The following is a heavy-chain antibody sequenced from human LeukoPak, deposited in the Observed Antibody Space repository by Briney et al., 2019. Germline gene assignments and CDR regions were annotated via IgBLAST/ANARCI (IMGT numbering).Heavy chain of an antibody. J-gene: IGHJ6*03. CDR2: ISGSGGST. CDR3: AKHPPHYDFWSGYYGDYYYYYMDV. Sequence: GGSLRLSCAASGFTFSSYAMHWVRQAPGKGLEWVSAISGSGGSTYYADSVKGRFTISRDNSKNTLYLQMNSLRAEDTAVYYCAKHPPHYDFWSGYYGDYYYYYMDVWGKGTTVTVSS. CDR1: GFTFSSYA. V-gene: IGHV3-23*01. D-gene: IGHD3-3*01.